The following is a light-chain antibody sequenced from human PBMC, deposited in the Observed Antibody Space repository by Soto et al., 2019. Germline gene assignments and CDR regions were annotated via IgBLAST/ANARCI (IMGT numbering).Light chain of an antibody. CDR3: QSYESSLSGSV. CDR1: NXNIGAGYD. V-gene: IGLV1-40*01. Sequence: QSVLTQPPSVSGAPGQRVTIYCTGSNXNIGAGYDVHWYQQLPGTAPKLLIYGNSNRPSGVPDRFSGSKSVTSASLAITGLQAEDEADYYCQSYESSLSGSVFGTGTKVTVL. J-gene: IGLJ1*01. CDR2: GNS.